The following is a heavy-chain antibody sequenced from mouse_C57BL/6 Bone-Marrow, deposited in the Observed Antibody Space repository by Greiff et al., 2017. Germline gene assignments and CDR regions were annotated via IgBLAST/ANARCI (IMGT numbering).Heavy chain of an antibody. CDR1: GFSLTSCG. Sequence: VQLQQSGPGLVQPSQSLSITCTVSGFSLTSCGVHWVRQSPGKGLEWLGVIWRGGSTDYNAAFMSRLSITKDNSKSHIFLKMNSLQTDDTAIYYCAKNLIYYGNLYYAMDYWGKGTSVTVSS. D-gene: IGHD2-1*01. J-gene: IGHJ4*01. CDR2: IWRGGST. V-gene: IGHV2-5*01. CDR3: AKNLIYYGNLYYAMDY.